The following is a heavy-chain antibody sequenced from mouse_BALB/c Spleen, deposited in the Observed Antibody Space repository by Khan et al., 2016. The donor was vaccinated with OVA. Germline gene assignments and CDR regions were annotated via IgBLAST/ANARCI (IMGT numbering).Heavy chain of an antibody. V-gene: IGHV1S127*01. CDR3: ERGDDGSAFAY. CDR1: GYTFTSFW. CDR2: IDPSKSET. J-gene: IGHJ3*01. Sequence: QVQLQQPGPELVRPGASVKMSCKASGYTFTSFWIHWVKQRPGQGLEWIGMIDPSKSETRLNQKFKDKATLNVDKSSNTAYMQLSRLTSEDSAVYYCERGDDGSAFAYWGQGTLVTVSA. D-gene: IGHD1-1*01.